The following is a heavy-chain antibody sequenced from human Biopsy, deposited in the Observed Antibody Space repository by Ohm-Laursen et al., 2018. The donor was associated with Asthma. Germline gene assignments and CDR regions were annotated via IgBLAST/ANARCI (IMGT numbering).Heavy chain of an antibody. J-gene: IGHJ2*01. CDR1: GGSVSSGSYY. V-gene: IGHV4-61*01. CDR3: ARVPTTLRYVDL. Sequence: SETLSLTCTVSGGSVSSGSYYWSWTRQPPGKGLAWVSYISYSGSTDYNPSLKSRLTISMDTSKNQFSLKLSSVTAADTAVYYCARVPTTLRYVDLWGRGTLVTVSS. D-gene: IGHD2-15*01. CDR2: ISYSGST.